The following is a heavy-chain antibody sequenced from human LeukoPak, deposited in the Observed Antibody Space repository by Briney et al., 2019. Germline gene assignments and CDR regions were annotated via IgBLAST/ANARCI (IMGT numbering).Heavy chain of an antibody. Sequence: GGSLRLACAASGFTFSSSAMSWVRQAPGKGLEWVSSISARGISTYYADSVKGRFTISRDNSKNTLYLQMNSLRGDDIGVYYCAKSFDFSNGHSPILTPFDSWGQGTLVSVSS. CDR3: AKSFDFSNGHSPILTPFDS. J-gene: IGHJ4*02. V-gene: IGHV3-23*01. CDR2: ISARGIST. D-gene: IGHD3-3*01. CDR1: GFTFSSSA.